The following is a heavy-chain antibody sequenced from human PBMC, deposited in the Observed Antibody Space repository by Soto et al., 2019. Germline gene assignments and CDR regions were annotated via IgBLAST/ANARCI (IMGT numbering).Heavy chain of an antibody. CDR3: ARSEAVLRRQNYYYDYCMDV. Sequence: QVQLVQSGADVKKPGASVKVSCKASGYTFTSYYVHWVRQAPGQGLELMGWINPNTGGTNYAQKFQGWVTTTRDTSISTAYMELIRLSSDDTAIYYCARSEAVLRRQNYYYDYCMDVWVQGTTVTVSS. V-gene: IGHV1-2*04. D-gene: IGHD4-17*01. CDR1: GYTFTSYY. CDR2: INPNTGGT. J-gene: IGHJ6*02.